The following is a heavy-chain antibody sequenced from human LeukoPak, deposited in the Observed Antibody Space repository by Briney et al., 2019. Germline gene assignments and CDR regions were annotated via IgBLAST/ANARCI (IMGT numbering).Heavy chain of an antibody. J-gene: IGHJ3*02. CDR2: IYTSGST. D-gene: IGHD6-13*01. Sequence: SETLSLTCTVSGGSISSYYWSWIRQPAGKGLEWIGRIYTSGSTNYNPSLKSRVTMSVDTSKNQFSLKLSSVTAADTAVYYCARVAAAGTNDAFDIWGQGTMVTVSS. V-gene: IGHV4-4*07. CDR3: ARVAAAGTNDAFDI. CDR1: GGSISSYY.